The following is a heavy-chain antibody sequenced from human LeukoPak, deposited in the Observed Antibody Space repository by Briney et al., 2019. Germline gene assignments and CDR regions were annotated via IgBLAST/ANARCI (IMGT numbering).Heavy chain of an antibody. CDR3: AKGRITIFGVDLYYYCYMDV. CDR1: GFTFSSYA. Sequence: PGGSLRLSCAASGFTFSSYAMSWVRQAPGKGLEWVSAISGSGGSTYYADSVKGRFTISRDNSKNTLYLQMNSLRAEDTAVYYCAKGRITIFGVDLYYYCYMDVWGKGTTVTVSS. D-gene: IGHD3-3*01. CDR2: ISGSGGST. V-gene: IGHV3-23*01. J-gene: IGHJ6*03.